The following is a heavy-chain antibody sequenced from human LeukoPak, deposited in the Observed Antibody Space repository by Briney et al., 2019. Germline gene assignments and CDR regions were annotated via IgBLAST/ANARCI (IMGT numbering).Heavy chain of an antibody. J-gene: IGHJ4*02. D-gene: IGHD4-23*01. CDR3: ARDLYGGNSEVGY. V-gene: IGHV1-46*01. CDR2: INPSGGST. CDR1: GYTFTSYY. Sequence: ASVKVSCKASGYTFTSYYMHWVRQAPGQGLEWMGIINPSGGSTRYAQKFQGRVTMTRDTSTSTVYMELSSLSSEDTAVYYCARDLYGGNSEVGYWGQGTLVTVSS.